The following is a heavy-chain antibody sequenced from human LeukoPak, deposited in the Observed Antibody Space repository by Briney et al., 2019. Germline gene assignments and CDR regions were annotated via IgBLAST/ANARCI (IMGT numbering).Heavy chain of an antibody. CDR1: GFTFDDYG. J-gene: IGHJ4*02. CDR3: ARVVGYGSGSSLDY. CDR2: INWNGGST. Sequence: PGGPLRLSCAASGFTFDDYGMSWVRQAPGKGLEWASGINWNGGSTGYADSVKGRFTISRDNAKNSLYLQMNSLRAEDTALYYCARVVGYGSGSSLDYWGQGTLVTVSS. V-gene: IGHV3-20*04. D-gene: IGHD3-10*01.